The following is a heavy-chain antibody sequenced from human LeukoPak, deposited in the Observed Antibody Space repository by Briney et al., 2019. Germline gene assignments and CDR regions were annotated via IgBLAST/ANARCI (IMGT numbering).Heavy chain of an antibody. V-gene: IGHV3-23*01. J-gene: IGHJ5*02. D-gene: IGHD3-10*01. CDR2: ISGSGGST. CDR3: AKDPLPYGSGSYLGWFDP. Sequence: PGGSLRLSCAASGFTFSSYGMSWVRQAPGKGLEWVSAISGSGGSTYYADSVKGRFTISRDNSKNTLYLQMNSLRAEDTAVYYCAKDPLPYGSGSYLGWFDPWGQGTLVTVSS. CDR1: GFTFSSYG.